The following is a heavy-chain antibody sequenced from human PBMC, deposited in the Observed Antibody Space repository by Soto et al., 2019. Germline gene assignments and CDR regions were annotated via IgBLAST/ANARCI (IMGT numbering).Heavy chain of an antibody. CDR2: MHRGGTT. V-gene: IGHV3-53*01. CDR3: ARVNTTLVDHFDC. J-gene: IGHJ4*02. CDR1: GFSVSATS. Sequence: PGGSLRLSCVVSGFSVSATSIFWVRQATGKGLEWVSLMHRGGTTDNADSVKGRFTTSRDKSKNTLYLHMNGLRAEDTAVYYCARVNTTLVDHFDCWGQGTLVTVSS. D-gene: IGHD5-18*01.